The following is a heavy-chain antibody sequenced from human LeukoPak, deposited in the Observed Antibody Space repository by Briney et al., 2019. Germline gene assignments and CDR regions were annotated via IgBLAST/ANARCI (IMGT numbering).Heavy chain of an antibody. CDR2: ISSSSSYI. J-gene: IGHJ4*02. CDR1: GFTFSSYS. CDR3: ARAISYGSSCHY. Sequence: PGGSLRLSCAATGFTFSSYSMNWVRQAPGKGLEWVSSISSSSSYIYYADSVKGRFTISRDNAKNSLYLQMNSLRAEDTAVYYCARAISYGSSCHYWGQGTLVTVSS. V-gene: IGHV3-21*01. D-gene: IGHD6-13*01.